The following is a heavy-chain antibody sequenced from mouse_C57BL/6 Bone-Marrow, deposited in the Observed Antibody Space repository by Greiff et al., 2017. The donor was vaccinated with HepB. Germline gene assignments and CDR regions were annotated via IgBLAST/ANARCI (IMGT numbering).Heavy chain of an antibody. D-gene: IGHD1-1*01. Sequence: EVQGVESGGGLVKPGGSLKLSCAASGFTFSSYTMSWVRQTPEKRLEWVATISGGGGNTYYPDSVKGRFTISRDNAKNTLYLQMSSLRSEDTALYYCIGSSWDDYWGQGTTLTVSS. V-gene: IGHV5-9*01. CDR1: GFTFSSYT. CDR3: IGSSWDDY. CDR2: ISGGGGNT. J-gene: IGHJ2*01.